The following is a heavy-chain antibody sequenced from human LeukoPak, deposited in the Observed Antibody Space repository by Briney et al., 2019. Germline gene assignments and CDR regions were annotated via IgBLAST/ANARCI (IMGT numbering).Heavy chain of an antibody. Sequence: PSETLSLTCTVSGGSISSYCWSWIRQPPGKGLEWIGYIYHSGSTNYNPSLKSRVTISVDTSKNQFSLKLSSVTAADTAVYYCARATVTGDYYYYMDVWGKGTTVTVS. V-gene: IGHV4-59*01. J-gene: IGHJ6*03. CDR3: ARATVTGDYYYYMDV. CDR1: GGSISSYC. CDR2: IYHSGST. D-gene: IGHD4-17*01.